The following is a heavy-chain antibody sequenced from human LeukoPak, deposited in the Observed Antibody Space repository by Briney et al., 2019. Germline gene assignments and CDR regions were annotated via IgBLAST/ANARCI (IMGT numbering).Heavy chain of an antibody. Sequence: GTSLRLSCETSGFTFSHFGMHWVRQAPGKGLEWVAVIWSDATNQYYADSVKGRFTISRDNFRRTVSLEMSSLRAEDTAVYYCAKGAQRGFDYSNSLEHWGQGSLVIVSS. D-gene: IGHD4-11*01. J-gene: IGHJ5*02. V-gene: IGHV3-33*06. CDR2: IWSDATNQ. CDR1: GFTFSHFG. CDR3: AKGAQRGFDYSNSLEH.